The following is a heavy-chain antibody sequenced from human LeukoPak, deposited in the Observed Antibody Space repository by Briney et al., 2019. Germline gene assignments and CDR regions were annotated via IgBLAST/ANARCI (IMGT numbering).Heavy chain of an antibody. D-gene: IGHD6-13*01. CDR3: ARDRIAAAGFDY. CDR2: IIPIFGTA. J-gene: IGHJ4*02. CDR1: GGTFSNYA. Sequence: SVKVSCKASGGTFSNYAISWVRQAPGQGLEWMGGIIPIFGTANYAQKFQGRVTITTDESTSTAYMELSSLRSEDTAVYYCARDRIAAAGFDYWGQGTLVTVSS. V-gene: IGHV1-69*05.